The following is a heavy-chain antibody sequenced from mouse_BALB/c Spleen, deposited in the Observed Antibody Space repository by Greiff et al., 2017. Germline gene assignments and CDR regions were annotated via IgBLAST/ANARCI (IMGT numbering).Heavy chain of an antibody. Sequence: EVKVEESGGGLVKPGGSLKLSCAASGFAFSSYDMSWVRQTPEKRLEWVAYISSGGGSTYYPDTVKGRFTISRDNAKNTLYLQMSSLKSEDTAMYYCARPLITTDAMDYWGQGTSVTVSS. D-gene: IGHD1-2*01. J-gene: IGHJ4*01. CDR2: ISSGGGST. CDR1: GFAFSSYD. V-gene: IGHV5-12-1*01. CDR3: ARPLITTDAMDY.